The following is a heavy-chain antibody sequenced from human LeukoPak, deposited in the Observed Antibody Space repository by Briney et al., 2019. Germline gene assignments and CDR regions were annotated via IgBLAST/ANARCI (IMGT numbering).Heavy chain of an antibody. D-gene: IGHD3-10*01. V-gene: IGHV4-59*01. CDR1: GGSIRSYY. J-gene: IGHJ3*02. CDR2: IYYSGST. CDR3: ARGGYCGSGSDDAFDI. Sequence: SETLSLTCTVSGGSIRSYYWSWIRQPPGKGLEWIGYIYYSGSTNYNPSLKSRVSISVDTSKNQFSLKLSSVTAADTAVYYCARGGYCGSGSDDAFDIWGQGTMVTVSS.